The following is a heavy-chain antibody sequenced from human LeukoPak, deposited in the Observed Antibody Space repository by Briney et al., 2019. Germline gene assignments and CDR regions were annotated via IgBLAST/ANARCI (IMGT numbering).Heavy chain of an antibody. J-gene: IGHJ4*02. CDR2: INPSGGST. CDR1: GYTFTSYY. D-gene: IGHD3-10*01. CDR3: ARERIDYYGSGSYSIDY. V-gene: IGHV1-46*01. Sequence: ASVKVSCKASGYTFTSYYMHWVRQAPGQGLEWMGIINPSGGSTSYAQKFQGRVTKTRDTSTSTVYMELSSLRSEDTAVYYCARERIDYYGSGSYSIDYWGQGTLVTVSS.